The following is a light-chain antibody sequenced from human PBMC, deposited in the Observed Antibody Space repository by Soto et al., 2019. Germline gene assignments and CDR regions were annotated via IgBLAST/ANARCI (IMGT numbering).Light chain of an antibody. CDR1: QSVRSD. CDR2: DVS. CDR3: QQRNKWPWT. J-gene: IGKJ1*01. V-gene: IGKV3-11*01. Sequence: EIVMTQSPATLSLSPGERATLSCRASQSVRSDLVWYKQKPGQAPRLLMYDVSKRATDIPPRFSGSGSGTDFSLTISSLEPEDFAVYYCQQRNKWPWTLGQGTKVDIK.